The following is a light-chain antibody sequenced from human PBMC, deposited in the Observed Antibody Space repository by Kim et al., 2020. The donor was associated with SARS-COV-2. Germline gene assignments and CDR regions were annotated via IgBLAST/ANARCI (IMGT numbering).Light chain of an antibody. V-gene: IGLV3-21*04. CDR3: QVWDSSSDHPV. CDR2: YDS. CDR1: NMGSKS. Sequence: APGKKARITWGGNNMGSKSVHWYQQKPGQAPVLVIYYDSDRPSGIPERFSGSNSGNTATLTISRVEAGDEADYYCQVWDSSSDHPVFGGGTKLTVL. J-gene: IGLJ3*02.